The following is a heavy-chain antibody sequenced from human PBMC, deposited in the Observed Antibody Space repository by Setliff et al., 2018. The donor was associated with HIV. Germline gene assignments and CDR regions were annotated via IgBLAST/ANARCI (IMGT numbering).Heavy chain of an antibody. Sequence: GASVKVSCKASGNTFSSHYMHWVRQAPGKGLGWMGLINPSGDITSYAEKFQGRVTMTRDTSTSTVYMELRSLRSEDTAIYYCASKGGSGNYPDSDAFDIWGQGTLVTVSS. J-gene: IGHJ3*02. CDR3: ASKGGSGNYPDSDAFDI. CDR1: GNTFSSHY. CDR2: INPSGDIT. V-gene: IGHV1-46*01. D-gene: IGHD3-10*01.